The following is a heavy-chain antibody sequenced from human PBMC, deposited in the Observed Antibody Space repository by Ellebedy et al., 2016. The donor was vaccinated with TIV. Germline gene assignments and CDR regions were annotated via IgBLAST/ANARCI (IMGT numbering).Heavy chain of an antibody. D-gene: IGHD3-10*01. CDR3: ARGYYYGSGCRD. Sequence: GGSLRLXXAASGFTFSSYAMSWVRQAPGKGLEWVSAISGSGGSTYYADSVKGRFTISRDNSKNTLYLQMNSLRAEDTAVYYCARGYYYGSGCRDWGQGTLVTVSS. CDR2: ISGSGGST. CDR1: GFTFSSYA. V-gene: IGHV3-23*01. J-gene: IGHJ4*02.